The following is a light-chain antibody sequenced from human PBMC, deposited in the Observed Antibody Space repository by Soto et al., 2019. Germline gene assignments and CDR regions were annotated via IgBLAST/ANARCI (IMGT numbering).Light chain of an antibody. V-gene: IGKV1-6*01. CDR2: AAS. CDR1: QDIKND. CDR3: LQDYNYPRT. J-gene: IGKJ1*01. Sequence: AIQMTQSPSSLSAFVGDRVTITCRASQDIKNDLGWYQQKPGKAPKLLIYAASSLHSGVPSRFSGSGSGTDLTLTIGSLQPEDFATYYCLQDYNYPRTFGQGTKVEIK.